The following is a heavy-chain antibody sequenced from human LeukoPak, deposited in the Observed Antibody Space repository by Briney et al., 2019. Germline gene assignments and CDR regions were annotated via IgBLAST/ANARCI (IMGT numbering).Heavy chain of an antibody. Sequence: GGSLRLSCAASGFTFGSCWMNWVRQTPGKGLEWVANIKQDGSEEYYVDSVKGRFTISRDNAKNSLYLQMNSLRAEDTAVYYCAREGIAVAGTSYFDYWGQGTLVTVSS. CDR2: IKQDGSEE. V-gene: IGHV3-7*01. CDR3: AREGIAVAGTSYFDY. D-gene: IGHD6-19*01. J-gene: IGHJ4*02. CDR1: GFTFGSCW.